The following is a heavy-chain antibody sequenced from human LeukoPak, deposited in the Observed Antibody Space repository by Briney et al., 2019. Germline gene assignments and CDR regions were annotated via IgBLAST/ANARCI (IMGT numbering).Heavy chain of an antibody. V-gene: IGHV3-7*03. J-gene: IGHJ4*02. D-gene: IGHD6-6*01. CDR3: ARDRGSSSKTD. CDR2: LKQDGTEK. CDR1: GFTFSSYW. Sequence: GGSLRLSCAASGFTFSSYWMSWVRQAPGKGLEWVANLKQDGTEKYYLDSVKGRFTISRDNAKNSLYLQMNSLRAEDTAVYYCARDRGSSSKTDWGQGTLVTVSS.